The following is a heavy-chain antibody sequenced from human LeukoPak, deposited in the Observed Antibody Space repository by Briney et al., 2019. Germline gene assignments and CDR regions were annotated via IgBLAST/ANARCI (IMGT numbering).Heavy chain of an antibody. CDR2: IYYSGST. J-gene: IGHJ6*03. V-gene: IGHV4-39*07. CDR1: SGSISSSSYY. D-gene: IGHD3-10*01. CDR3: ARAGSGSYSLYYYYMDV. Sequence: SETLSLTCTVSSGSISSSSYYWGWIRQPPGKGLEWIGSIYYSGSTYYNPSLKSRVTISVDTSKNQFSLKLSSVTAADTAVYYCARAGSGSYSLYYYYMDVWGKGTTVTISS.